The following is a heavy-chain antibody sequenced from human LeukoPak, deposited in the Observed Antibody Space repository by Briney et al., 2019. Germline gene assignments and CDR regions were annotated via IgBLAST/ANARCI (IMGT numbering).Heavy chain of an antibody. CDR1: GGSLSGYY. CDR3: ARAKEYGYNYGPGFGFDP. D-gene: IGHD5-18*01. V-gene: IGHV4-34*01. J-gene: IGHJ5*02. CDR2: INHSGST. Sequence: TSETLSLTCTVYGGSLSGYYWTWIRQPPGKGLEWIGEINHSGSTNYNPSLKSRVTISVDASKNLISLKLSSVTAADTAVYYCARAKEYGYNYGPGFGFDPWGQGTLVTVSS.